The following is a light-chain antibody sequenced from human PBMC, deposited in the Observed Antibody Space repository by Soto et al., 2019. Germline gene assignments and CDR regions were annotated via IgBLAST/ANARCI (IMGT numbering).Light chain of an antibody. V-gene: IGKV3-20*01. CDR3: QQYGSSPWT. J-gene: IGKJ1*01. Sequence: ETVLTQSPGTLSLSPGERATLSCRASQSPSSSYLAWYQQKPGQAPRLLIYGESTRATGIPDRFSGSGSGTDFTLTISRLEPEDFAVYYCQQYGSSPWTFGQGTKVDIK. CDR2: GES. CDR1: QSPSSSY.